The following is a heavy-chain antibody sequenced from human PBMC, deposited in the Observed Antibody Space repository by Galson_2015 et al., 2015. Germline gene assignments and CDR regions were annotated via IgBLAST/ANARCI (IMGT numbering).Heavy chain of an antibody. CDR1: GFTFDDYA. Sequence: SLRLSCAASGFTFDDYAMHWVRQAPGKGLEWVSLISGDGGSTYYADSVKGRFTISRDNSKNSLYLQMNSLRTEDTALYYCAIAATIDKSFDYWGQGTLVTVSS. D-gene: IGHD2-15*01. CDR3: AIAATIDKSFDY. J-gene: IGHJ4*02. V-gene: IGHV3-43*02. CDR2: ISGDGGST.